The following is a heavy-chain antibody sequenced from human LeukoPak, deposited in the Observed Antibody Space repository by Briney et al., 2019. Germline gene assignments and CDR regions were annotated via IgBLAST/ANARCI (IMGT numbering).Heavy chain of an antibody. D-gene: IGHD6-19*01. Sequence: SETLSLTCAVYGGSFSGYYWTWIRQPPGKGLERIGEVNHSGGTNYNPSLKSRVTISVDTSKNQFSLKLSSVTAADTAVYYCASFLVKQWLLPFDYWGQGTLVTVSS. CDR3: ASFLVKQWLLPFDY. V-gene: IGHV4-34*01. CDR2: VNHSGGT. CDR1: GGSFSGYY. J-gene: IGHJ4*02.